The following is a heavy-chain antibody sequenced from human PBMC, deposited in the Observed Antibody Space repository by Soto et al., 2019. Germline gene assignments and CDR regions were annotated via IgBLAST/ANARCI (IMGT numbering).Heavy chain of an antibody. D-gene: IGHD3-16*01. Sequence: ASVKVSCKASGYRFTSYGIGWVRQAPGQGLEWMGWINAYYGNTNYAQNLQGRVTLTTDTSTSTAYMELRSLRSNDTAVYYCAMVDVYVTPSPQDVWGQGTTVTVSS. J-gene: IGHJ6*02. CDR1: GYRFTSYG. CDR2: INAYYGNT. V-gene: IGHV1-18*01. CDR3: AMVDVYVTPSPQDV.